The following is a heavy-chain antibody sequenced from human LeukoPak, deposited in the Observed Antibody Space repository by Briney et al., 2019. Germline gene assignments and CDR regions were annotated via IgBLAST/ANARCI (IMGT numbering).Heavy chain of an antibody. Sequence: GSLRLSCXASGFTXSTYWMSWVRQTPGKGLEWVANIEQDGSDKYYVDSVKGRFTISRDNAKNSLYLQMNSLRAEDTAVYYCATLRYCTNGVCSYVWGSYRYLYYWGQGTLVTVSS. V-gene: IGHV3-7*03. J-gene: IGHJ4*02. D-gene: IGHD2-8*01. CDR3: ATLRYCTNGVCSYVWGSYRYLYY. CDR2: IEQDGSDK. CDR1: GFTXSTYW.